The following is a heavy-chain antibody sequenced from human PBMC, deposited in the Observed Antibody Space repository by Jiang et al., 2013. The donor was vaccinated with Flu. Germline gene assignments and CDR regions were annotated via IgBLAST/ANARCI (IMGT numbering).Heavy chain of an antibody. J-gene: IGHJ5*02. D-gene: IGHD4-17*01. CDR2: INSDGSST. CDR3: ARGYVQDYGDYFSTDWFDP. CDR1: GFTFSSYW. Sequence: QLVGVRGGLVQPGGSLRLSCAASGFTFSSYWMHWVRQAPGKGLVWVSRINSDGSSTSYADSVKGRFTISRDNAKNTLYLQMNSLRAEDTAVYYCARGYVQDYGDYFSTDWFDPWGQGTLVTVSS. V-gene: IGHV3-74*01.